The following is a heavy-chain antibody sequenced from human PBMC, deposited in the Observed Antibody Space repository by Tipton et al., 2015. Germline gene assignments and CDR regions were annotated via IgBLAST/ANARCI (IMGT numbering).Heavy chain of an antibody. Sequence: QLVQSGAEVKKPGSSVKVSCKASGVTFSNYIFTWVRQAPGQGPEWMGAIIPILGTPNNAQKFQGRVTITADKSTSTTYMELSSLRSEDTAMYYCARLISGASGAFDIWGQGTMVTVSS. CDR3: ARLISGASGAFDI. CDR2: IIPILGTP. CDR1: GVTFSNYI. D-gene: IGHD2-15*01. V-gene: IGHV1-69*06. J-gene: IGHJ3*02.